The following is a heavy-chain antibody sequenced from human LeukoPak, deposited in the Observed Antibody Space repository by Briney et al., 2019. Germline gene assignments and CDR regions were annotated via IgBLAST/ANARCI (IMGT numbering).Heavy chain of an antibody. V-gene: IGHV4-4*02. J-gene: IGHJ4*02. D-gene: IGHD3-22*01. Sequence: PSETLSLTCAVSGGSISSSNWWSWVRQPPGKGLEWIGEIYHSGSTNYNPSLKSRVTISVDTSKNQFSLKLSSVTAADTAVYYCASVYYDSSVFKNSWGRETLVTVPS. CDR3: ASVYYDSSVFKNS. CDR1: GGSISSSNW. CDR2: IYHSGST.